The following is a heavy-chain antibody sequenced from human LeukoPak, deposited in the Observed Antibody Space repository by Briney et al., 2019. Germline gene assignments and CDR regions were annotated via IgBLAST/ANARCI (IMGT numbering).Heavy chain of an antibody. CDR3: ASIAPGGISTVY. Sequence: PGGSLRLSCAASEYDVSINYMSWVRQAPGGGLEWVSVIYSDGSTSYADSVKGRFTISRDNSKNTVFLQMNSLRAEDTAVYYCASIAPGGISTVYWGQGTQVTVSS. J-gene: IGHJ4*02. D-gene: IGHD6-13*01. CDR1: EYDVSINY. V-gene: IGHV3-66*01. CDR2: IYSDGST.